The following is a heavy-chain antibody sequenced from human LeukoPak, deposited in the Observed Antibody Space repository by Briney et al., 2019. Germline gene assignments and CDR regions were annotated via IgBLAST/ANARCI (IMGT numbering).Heavy chain of an antibody. V-gene: IGHV3-30*18. CDR3: AKDRSSGDYYGSFDY. CDR1: GFTFSSYG. D-gene: IGHD3-22*01. J-gene: IGHJ4*02. CDR2: ISYDGSNK. Sequence: GGPLRLSCAASGFTFSSYGMHWVRQAPGKGLEGVAVISYDGSNKYYADSVKGRFTISRDNSKNTLYLQMNSLRAEDTAVYYCAKDRSSGDYYGSFDYWGEGALVTASS.